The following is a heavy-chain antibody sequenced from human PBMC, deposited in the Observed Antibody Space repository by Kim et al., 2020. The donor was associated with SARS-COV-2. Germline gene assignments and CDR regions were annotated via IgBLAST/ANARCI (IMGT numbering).Heavy chain of an antibody. Sequence: SETLSLTCTVSGASTHNFFCNWIRQPPGKGLEWIGDVHHIGTTRYNPSLKSRVTISVDTSKNQFSLKLSSVTAADTAVYYCATQGGYNAFDDWGQGTLVTASS. CDR3: ATQGGYNAFDD. V-gene: IGHV4-59*08. CDR1: GASTHNFF. CDR2: VHHIGTT. J-gene: IGHJ4*02. D-gene: IGHD6-25*01.